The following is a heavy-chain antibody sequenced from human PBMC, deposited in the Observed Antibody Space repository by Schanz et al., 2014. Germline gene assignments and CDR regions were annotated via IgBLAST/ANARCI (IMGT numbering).Heavy chain of an antibody. Sequence: VQLVESGGGLVKPGGSLRLSCAASGFTVSCNYMSWVRQAPGKGLEWVGHSRNKGHSYTSEYAASVKGRFTISRDESESSLYLQMDSLKTEDTAVYYCARESVSRTRLFDPWGQGTLVTVSS. V-gene: IGHV3-72*01. CDR2: SRNKGHSYTS. CDR3: ARESVSRTRLFDP. J-gene: IGHJ5*02. CDR1: GFTVSCNY. D-gene: IGHD3-3*01.